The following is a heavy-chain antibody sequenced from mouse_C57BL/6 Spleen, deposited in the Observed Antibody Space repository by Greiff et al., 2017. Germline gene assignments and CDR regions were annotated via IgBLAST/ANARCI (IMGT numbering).Heavy chain of an antibody. D-gene: IGHD2-5*01. V-gene: IGHV1-69*01. J-gene: IGHJ1*03. Sequence: VQLQQPGAELVMPGASVKLSCKASGYTFTSYWMHWVKQRPGQGLEWIGEIDPSDSYTNYNQKFKGKPTLTVAKSSSTAYMQLSSLTSEDSAVYYCARCYYSNYVGYFEVWGTGTTVTVSS. CDR1: GYTFTSYW. CDR3: ARCYYSNYVGYFEV. CDR2: IDPSDSYT.